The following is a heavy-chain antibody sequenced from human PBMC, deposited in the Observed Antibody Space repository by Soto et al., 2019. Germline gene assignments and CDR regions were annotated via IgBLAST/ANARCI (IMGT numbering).Heavy chain of an antibody. D-gene: IGHD6-19*01. V-gene: IGHV3-74*01. CDR1: GFTFSSSW. CDR2: INSGASTT. Sequence: EVQLVESGGGLVQPGGSLRLSCAASGFTFSSSWMHWVRQAPGKGLVWVSRINSGASTTNYADSVKGRFTISSDNAKNTLYLQMDSLTAEDTAVYYCARGPSGWFGYDYWGQGTLVTVSS. J-gene: IGHJ4*02. CDR3: ARGPSGWFGYDY.